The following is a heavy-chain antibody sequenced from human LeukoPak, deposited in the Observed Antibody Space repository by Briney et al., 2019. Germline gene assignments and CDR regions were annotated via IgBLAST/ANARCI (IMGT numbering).Heavy chain of an antibody. CDR2: ISGGGGST. V-gene: IGHV3-23*01. J-gene: IGHJ4*02. D-gene: IGHD1-26*01. Sequence: GGSLRLSCAASGFTFTSYSMNWVRQAPGKGLEWVSTISGGGGSTYFADSVKGRFTISRDNSKNTLYLQVNSLRAEDTAVYYCAKGGKWDVTPFDYWGQGTLVTVS. CDR1: GFTFTSYS. CDR3: AKGGKWDVTPFDY.